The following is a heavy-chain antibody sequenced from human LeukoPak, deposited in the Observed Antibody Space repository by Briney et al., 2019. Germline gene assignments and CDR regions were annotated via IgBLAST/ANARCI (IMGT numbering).Heavy chain of an antibody. CDR3: ARHERSMGLEWLSTTHTFDY. Sequence: SETLSLTCTVSGGSISSSSYYWGWIRQPPGKGLEWLGSIYYSGSTYYNPSLKSRVTISVDTSKNDFSLKLSSVTAADTAVYYCARHERSMGLEWLSTTHTFDYWGQGTLVTVSS. J-gene: IGHJ4*02. CDR1: GGSISSSSYY. D-gene: IGHD3-3*01. V-gene: IGHV4-39*01. CDR2: IYYSGST.